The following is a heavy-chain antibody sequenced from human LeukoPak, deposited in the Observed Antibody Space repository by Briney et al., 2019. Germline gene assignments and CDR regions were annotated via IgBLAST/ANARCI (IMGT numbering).Heavy chain of an antibody. Sequence: PGGSLRLSCAASGFTFSSYAMHWVRQAPGKGLEWVAVISYDGSNKYYADSVKGRFTISRDNSKNTLYLQMSSLRAEDTAVYYCARGPDYYDSSGYAKFDYWGQGTLVTVSS. CDR3: ARGPDYYDSSGYAKFDY. CDR2: ISYDGSNK. D-gene: IGHD3-22*01. CDR1: GFTFSSYA. J-gene: IGHJ4*02. V-gene: IGHV3-30*04.